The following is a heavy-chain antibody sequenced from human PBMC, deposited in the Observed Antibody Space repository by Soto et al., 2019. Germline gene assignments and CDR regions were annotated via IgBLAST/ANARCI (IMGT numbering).Heavy chain of an antibody. Sequence: QVQLVESGGGVVQPGRSLRLSCAASGFTFSSYGMHWVRQAPGKGLEWVAVIWYDGSNKYYADSVKGRFTISRHNYKNTLYLQMNSLRAEDTAVYYCARDQGITGTTQLFDYWGQGTLVTVSS. CDR1: GFTFSSYG. CDR2: IWYDGSNK. J-gene: IGHJ4*02. V-gene: IGHV3-33*01. D-gene: IGHD1-7*01. CDR3: ARDQGITGTTQLFDY.